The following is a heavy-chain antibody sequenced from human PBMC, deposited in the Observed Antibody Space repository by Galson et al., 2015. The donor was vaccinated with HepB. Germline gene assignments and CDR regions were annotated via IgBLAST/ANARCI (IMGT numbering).Heavy chain of an antibody. V-gene: IGHV3-48*04. D-gene: IGHD3-10*01. CDR3: ARDRGGSGSHLSYYYGMDV. Sequence: SLRLSCAASGFTFSSYNMNWVRQAPGKGLEWVSYIDVSSSIIYYGDSVKGRFTISRDNADNSLYLQMNSLRVEDTAVYYCARDRGGSGSHLSYYYGMDVWGQGTTVTVSS. J-gene: IGHJ6*02. CDR2: IDVSSSII. CDR1: GFTFSSYN.